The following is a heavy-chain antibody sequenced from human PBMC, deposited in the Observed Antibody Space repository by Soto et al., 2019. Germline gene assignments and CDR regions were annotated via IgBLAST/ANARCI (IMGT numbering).Heavy chain of an antibody. CDR1: GGSINSDGYY. D-gene: IGHD3-22*01. Sequence: QVQLQESGPGLVKPSQTLSLTCTVSGGSINSDGYYWSWTRQHPGKGLEWIGYIHYSGNTYYNPSLKSRITISIDTSKNQFSLQLSSVTVADTAVYFCARDSLDSSGNFMRHPDAFDVWGQGTGVAVSS. CDR3: ARDSLDSSGNFMRHPDAFDV. J-gene: IGHJ3*01. V-gene: IGHV4-31*03. CDR2: IHYSGNT.